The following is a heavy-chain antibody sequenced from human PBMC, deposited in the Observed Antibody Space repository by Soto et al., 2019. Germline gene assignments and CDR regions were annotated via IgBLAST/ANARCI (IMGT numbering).Heavy chain of an antibody. J-gene: IGHJ4*02. CDR3: ARMTTVSTTGIAFDY. Sequence: SSETLSLTCTVSGGSIIRYYWSWIRQPAGKGLEWIGRIYTSGSTNYNPSLKSRVTMSVDTSKNQFSLKLSSVTAADTAVYYCARMTTVSTTGIAFDYWGQGTLVTVSS. D-gene: IGHD4-17*01. CDR2: IYTSGST. V-gene: IGHV4-4*07. CDR1: GGSIIRYY.